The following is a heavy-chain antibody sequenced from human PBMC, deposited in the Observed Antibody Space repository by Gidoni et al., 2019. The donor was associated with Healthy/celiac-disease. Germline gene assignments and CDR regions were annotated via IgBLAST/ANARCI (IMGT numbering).Heavy chain of an antibody. J-gene: IGHJ4*02. V-gene: IGHV3-33*01. CDR2: IWYDGGNK. CDR3: ARDFTASDCSSTSCYGGGLDY. Sequence: QVQLVESGGGVVQPGRSLRLYCAASGFTFSSYGMPWVRQAPGKGLEWVAGIWYDGGNKYYSDPVKGRFTISRDNSKNTLYLQMNSLRAEDTAVYYWARDFTASDCSSTSCYGGGLDYWGQGTLVTVSS. D-gene: IGHD2-2*01. CDR1: GFTFSSYG.